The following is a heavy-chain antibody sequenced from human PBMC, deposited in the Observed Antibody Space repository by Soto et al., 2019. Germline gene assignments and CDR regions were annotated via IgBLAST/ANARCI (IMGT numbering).Heavy chain of an antibody. CDR2: VHHSGST. CDR3: ASRDPGTSVDY. D-gene: IGHD1-7*01. Sequence: SETLSLTCAVSGYSISSGYHWGWIRQPPGKGLEWLGSVHHSGSTYYNPSLKSRLTISLDKSENQFSLKVTSLTAADTAVYYCASRDPGTSVDYWGQGTLVTVSS. CDR1: GYSISSGYH. V-gene: IGHV4-38-2*01. J-gene: IGHJ4*02.